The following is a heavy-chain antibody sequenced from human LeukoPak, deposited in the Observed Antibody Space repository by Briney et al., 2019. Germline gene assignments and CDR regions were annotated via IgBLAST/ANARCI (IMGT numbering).Heavy chain of an antibody. CDR3: ARNTVSAAGDY. CDR1: GFTLRRSW. J-gene: IGHJ4*02. D-gene: IGHD4-17*01. Sequence: PGGSLRLSCAASGFTLRRSWMTWVRQAPGKGLEWVANIKEDGSEENYVDSVKGRFTISRDNAKNSLYLQMNSLGAEDTAVYYCARNTVSAAGDYWGQGTLVIVSS. CDR2: IKEDGSEE. V-gene: IGHV3-7*01.